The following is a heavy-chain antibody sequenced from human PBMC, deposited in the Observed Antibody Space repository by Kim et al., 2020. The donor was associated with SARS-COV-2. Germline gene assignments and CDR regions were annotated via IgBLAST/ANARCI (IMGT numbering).Heavy chain of an antibody. Sequence: SETLSLTCAVYGGSFSGYYWSWIRQPPGKGLEWIGEINHSGSTNYNPSLKSRVTISVDTSKNQFSLKLSSVTAADTAVYYCARERRKGGDYYYYYYGMDVWGQGTTVTVSS. D-gene: IGHD3-16*01. CDR2: INHSGST. CDR1: GGSFSGYY. J-gene: IGHJ6*02. V-gene: IGHV4-34*01. CDR3: ARERRKGGDYYYYYYGMDV.